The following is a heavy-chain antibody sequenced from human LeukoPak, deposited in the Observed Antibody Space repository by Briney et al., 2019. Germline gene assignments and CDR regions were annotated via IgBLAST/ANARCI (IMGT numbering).Heavy chain of an antibody. CDR3: ARVSSFDWLYYFDY. V-gene: IGHV1-2*02. J-gene: IGHJ4*03. Sequence: ASVNLSCKASGYSFTGYYIHWVRQAPGQGLECMGWINPNSGDTNYAQKFQGRVTMTRDTSISTAYIELSRLRSDDTAIYYCARVSSFDWLYYFDYWGHGTLVTVSS. CDR1: GYSFTGYY. D-gene: IGHD3-9*01. CDR2: INPNSGDT.